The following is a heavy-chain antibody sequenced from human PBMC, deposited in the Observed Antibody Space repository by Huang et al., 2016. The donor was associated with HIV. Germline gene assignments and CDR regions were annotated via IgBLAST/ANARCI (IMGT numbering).Heavy chain of an antibody. CDR3: AYWGNGYNSPFDC. J-gene: IGHJ4*02. Sequence: QVQLLQSGAEVKKPGSSVKVSCKASGGTFSNLAISWVRQAPGQGLEWMGGTIPIFGVTNSAQKLQGRVTLNADERTTTAYMELTGLTSEDTAIYYCAYWGNGYNSPFDCWGQGTLVTVSS. D-gene: IGHD5-18*01. CDR1: GGTFSNLA. V-gene: IGHV1-69*01. CDR2: TIPIFGVT.